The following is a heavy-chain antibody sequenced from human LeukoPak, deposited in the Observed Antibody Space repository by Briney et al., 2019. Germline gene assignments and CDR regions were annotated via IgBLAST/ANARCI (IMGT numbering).Heavy chain of an antibody. CDR2: INPNSGDT. CDR3: ATEEQYRNYFDH. CDR1: GYTLTDSY. D-gene: IGHD5-18*01. V-gene: IGHV1-2*02. J-gene: IGHJ4*02. Sequence: GSLNLSCEASGYTLTDSYMHWVRQAPGQGLEWLAWINPNSGDTNYAQKFQGRVTVTRDTSISTAYMELSGLTSDDTAVYYCATEEQYRNYFDHWGQGTLVTVSA.